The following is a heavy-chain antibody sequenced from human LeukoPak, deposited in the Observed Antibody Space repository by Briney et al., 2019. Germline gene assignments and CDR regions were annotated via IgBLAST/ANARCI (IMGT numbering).Heavy chain of an antibody. J-gene: IGHJ5*02. V-gene: IGHV4-39*01. CDR2: IYYSGST. D-gene: IGHD2-2*01. CDR3: ARIYCSSTTCYFPSWFDP. CDR1: GGSISSGSYF. Sequence: SETLSLTCTVSGGSISSGSYFWGWVRQPPGKGLEWIGSIYYSGSTYYNPSPKSRVTISVDTSKNQFSLKLTSVTAADTAVYYCARIYCSSTTCYFPSWFDPWGQGTLVTVSS.